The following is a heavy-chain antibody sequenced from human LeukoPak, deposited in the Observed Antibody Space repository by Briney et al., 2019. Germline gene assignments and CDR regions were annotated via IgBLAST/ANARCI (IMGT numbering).Heavy chain of an antibody. Sequence: GGSLRLSCAASGFTFSSYGMHWVRQAPGKGLEWVAVISYDGSNKYYADSVKGRFTLSRENSKNTLYLQMNSLRAEDTAVYYCAITGDSSGYSFDYWGQGTPVTVSS. V-gene: IGHV3-30*03. CDR2: ISYDGSNK. D-gene: IGHD3-22*01. CDR1: GFTFSSYG. CDR3: AITGDSSGYSFDY. J-gene: IGHJ4*02.